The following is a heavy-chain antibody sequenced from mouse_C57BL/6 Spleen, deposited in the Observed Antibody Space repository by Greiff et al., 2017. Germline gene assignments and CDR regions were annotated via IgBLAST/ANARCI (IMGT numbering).Heavy chain of an antibody. J-gene: IGHJ2*01. D-gene: IGHD2-5*01. CDR3: ARKAYSYYSNFFDY. V-gene: IGHV1-26*01. Sequence: EVQLQQSGPELVKPGASVKISCKASGYTFTDYYMNWVKQSHGKSLEWIGDINPNNGGTSYNQKFKGKATLTVDKSSSTAYMELRSLTSEDSAVYYCARKAYSYYSNFFDYWGQGTTLTVSS. CDR1: GYTFTDYY. CDR2: INPNNGGT.